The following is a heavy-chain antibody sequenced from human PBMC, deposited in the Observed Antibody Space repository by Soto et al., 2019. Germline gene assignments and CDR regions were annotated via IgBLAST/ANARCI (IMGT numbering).Heavy chain of an antibody. CDR2: IHHSGST. CDR3: ARGKRGSSWYRGEEKYYYYGMDV. V-gene: IGHV4-34*01. J-gene: IGHJ6*02. CDR1: GESFNGYY. Sequence: PSETLSLTCTAYGESFNGYYWSWIRQPPGKGLEWIGEIHHSGSTNYNTSLKSRVTFSIDTSKRQFSLKVRSVTAADTAVYYCARGKRGSSWYRGEEKYYYYGMDVWGQGTPVTVSS. D-gene: IGHD6-13*01.